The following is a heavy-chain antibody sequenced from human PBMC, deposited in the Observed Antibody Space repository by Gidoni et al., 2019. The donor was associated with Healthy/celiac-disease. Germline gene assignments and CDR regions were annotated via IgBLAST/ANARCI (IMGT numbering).Heavy chain of an antibody. Sequence: QVQLQQWGAGLLKPSETLSLTCAVYGGSFSGYYWSWIRQPPGKGLEWIGEINHSGSTNYNPSLKSRVTISVDTSKNQFSLKLSSVTAADTAVYYCARSQWPRRYYFDYWGQGTLVTVSS. J-gene: IGHJ4*02. CDR3: ARSQWPRRYYFDY. D-gene: IGHD2-8*01. CDR2: INHSGST. CDR1: GGSFSGYY. V-gene: IGHV4-34*01.